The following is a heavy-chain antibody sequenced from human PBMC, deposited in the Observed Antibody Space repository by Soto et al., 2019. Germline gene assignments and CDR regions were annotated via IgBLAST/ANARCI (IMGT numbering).Heavy chain of an antibody. CDR1: GGTFSSYA. CDR2: IIPIFGTA. J-gene: IGHJ6*02. V-gene: IGHV1-69*01. D-gene: IGHD2-21*02. Sequence: QVQLAQSGAEVKKPGSSVKVSCKASGGTFSSYAIIWVRPAPGQGLEWMGGIIPIFGTANYAQKFQCRVTITADEGTSKAYMELSSLRSEDTAVYYCATAVVTPGDYYYYGMDVWGRGTTVTVSS. CDR3: ATAVVTPGDYYYYGMDV.